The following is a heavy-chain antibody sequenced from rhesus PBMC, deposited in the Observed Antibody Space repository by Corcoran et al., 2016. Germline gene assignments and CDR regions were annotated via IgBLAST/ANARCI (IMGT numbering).Heavy chain of an antibody. CDR3: TRFDY. CDR1: GFTFSIYG. J-gene: IGHJ4*01. V-gene: IGHV3-54*02. Sequence: EVQLVESGGGLVQPGGSLRVSCAASGFTFSIYGFHWVRQAPGKGLGWVAVISSDGTKKNHADSVKDRFTISRDNSKNILYLQMNNLKLGDTAVYYCTRFDYWGQGVLVTVSS. CDR2: ISSDGTKK.